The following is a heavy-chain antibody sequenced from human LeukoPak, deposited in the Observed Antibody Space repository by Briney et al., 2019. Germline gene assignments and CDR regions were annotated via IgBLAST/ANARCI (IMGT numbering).Heavy chain of an antibody. CDR2: ISSSSTI. Sequence: PGGSLRLSCAASGFTFSSYSMNWVRQAPGKRLEWVSYISSSSTIYYADSVKGRFTISRDNAKNSLYLQMNSLRAEDTAVYYCASTIFGVDPYFDYWGQGTLVTVSS. D-gene: IGHD3-3*01. CDR3: ASTIFGVDPYFDY. CDR1: GFTFSSYS. J-gene: IGHJ4*02. V-gene: IGHV3-48*01.